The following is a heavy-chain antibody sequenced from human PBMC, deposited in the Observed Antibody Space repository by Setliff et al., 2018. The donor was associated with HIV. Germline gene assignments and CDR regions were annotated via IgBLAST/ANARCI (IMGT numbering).Heavy chain of an antibody. CDR1: GYTFTGYY. CDR2: INPNSGGT. J-gene: IGHJ3*02. Sequence: GASVKVSCKASGYTFTGYYMHWVRQAPGQGLEWMGWINPNSGGTNYAQKFQGWVTMTRDTSISTAYMELSRLRSDDTAVYYCARGRATISSPEPDAFDIWGQGTMVTVSS. D-gene: IGHD5-12*01. CDR3: ARGRATISSPEPDAFDI. V-gene: IGHV1-2*04.